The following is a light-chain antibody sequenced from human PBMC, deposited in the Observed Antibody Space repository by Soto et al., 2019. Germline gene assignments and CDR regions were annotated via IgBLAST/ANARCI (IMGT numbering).Light chain of an antibody. V-gene: IGLV2-14*01. J-gene: IGLJ2*01. CDR1: SSDIGGYNY. Sequence: QSALTQPASVSGSPGHSITISCTGTSSDIGGYNYVSWYQQYPGKAPKLMIFGVSDRPSGVSNRFSGSKSGTTASLTISGRQSEDEADYYCSSYKTSSTVVVFGGGTKLTVL. CDR2: GVS. CDR3: SSYKTSSTVVV.